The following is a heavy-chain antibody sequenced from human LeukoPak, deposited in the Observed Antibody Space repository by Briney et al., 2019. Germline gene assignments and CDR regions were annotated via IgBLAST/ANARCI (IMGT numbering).Heavy chain of an antibody. V-gene: IGHV4-34*01. Sequence: SETLSLTCAVYGGSFSGYYWSWIRQPPGKGLEWIGEINHSGSTNYNPSLKSRVTISVDTSKNQFSLKLSSVTAADTAVYYCARSGYSYGFGYWGQGTLVTVSS. CDR3: ARSGYSYGFGY. CDR2: INHSGST. CDR1: GGSFSGYY. J-gene: IGHJ4*02. D-gene: IGHD5-18*01.